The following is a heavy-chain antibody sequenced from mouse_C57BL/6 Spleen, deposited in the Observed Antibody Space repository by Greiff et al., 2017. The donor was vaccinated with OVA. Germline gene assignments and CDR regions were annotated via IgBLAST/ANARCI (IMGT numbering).Heavy chain of an antibody. Sequence: QVQLQQPGAELVKPGASVKLSCKASGYTFTSYWMHWVKQRPGQGLEWIGMIHPNSGSTNYNEKFKSKATLTVDKSSSTAYMQLSSLTSEDSAVYYCASPIVTTHYYAMDYWGQGTSVTVSS. V-gene: IGHV1-64*01. CDR2: IHPNSGST. CDR1: GYTFTSYW. D-gene: IGHD2-5*01. J-gene: IGHJ4*01. CDR3: ASPIVTTHYYAMDY.